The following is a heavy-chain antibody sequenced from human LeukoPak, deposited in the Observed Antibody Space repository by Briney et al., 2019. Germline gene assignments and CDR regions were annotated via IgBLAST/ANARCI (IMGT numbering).Heavy chain of an antibody. CDR3: ADGYNPYFQH. Sequence: GGSLRLSCAVSGFTFNRYAMHWVRQAPDKGLEWVAVISYDGSNKYHADSVRGRFTISRDNSENTLYPQMNSLRAEDTAVYYCADGYNPYFQHWGQGTLVIVSS. D-gene: IGHD5-24*01. J-gene: IGHJ1*01. V-gene: IGHV3-30*01. CDR2: ISYDGSNK. CDR1: GFTFNRYA.